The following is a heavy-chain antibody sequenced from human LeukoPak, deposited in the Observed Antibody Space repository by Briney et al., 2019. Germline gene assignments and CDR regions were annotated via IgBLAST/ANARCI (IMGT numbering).Heavy chain of an antibody. CDR3: AKDMSGYDLPYYYYMDL. CDR2: ISPSGDII. D-gene: IGHD5-12*01. Sequence: GGTLTLSCAASGYTFSSHGMKWCRQAPGGGLEGVSGISPSGDIIYDEDSVKGQFTISRDNSKSTLYLQMNSLRADDTAVYYCAKDMSGYDLPYYYYMDLWGKGTTVTISS. J-gene: IGHJ6*03. V-gene: IGHV3-23*01. CDR1: GYTFSSHG.